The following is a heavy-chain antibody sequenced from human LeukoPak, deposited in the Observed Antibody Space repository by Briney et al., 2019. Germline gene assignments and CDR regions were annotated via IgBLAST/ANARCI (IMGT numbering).Heavy chain of an antibody. CDR1: GDSVSSNSAA. J-gene: IGHJ4*02. V-gene: IGHV6-1*01. Sequence: SQTLSLTCAISGDSVSSNSAAWNWIRQSPSRGLEWLGRTYYRSKWYNDYAVSVKSRITINPDTAKNQFSLQLNSVTPEDTAVYYCASSHKIGGSGSYYNAWGQGTLVTVSS. CDR3: ASSHKIGGSGSYYNA. CDR2: TYYRSKWYN. D-gene: IGHD3-10*01.